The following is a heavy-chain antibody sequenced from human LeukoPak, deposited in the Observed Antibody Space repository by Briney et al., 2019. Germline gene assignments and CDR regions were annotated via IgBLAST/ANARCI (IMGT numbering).Heavy chain of an antibody. D-gene: IGHD1-26*01. CDR3: ARDKGSGSYFGHFGMDL. Sequence: PSETLSLTCIVSGGSISSYYWSWIRQPAGKGLEWIGRIYTSGSTNYNPSPKSRVTMSVDTSKNQFSLKLSSVTAADTAVYYCARDKGSGSYFGHFGMDLWGQGTTVTVSS. CDR2: IYTSGST. V-gene: IGHV4-4*07. CDR1: GGSISSYY. J-gene: IGHJ6*02.